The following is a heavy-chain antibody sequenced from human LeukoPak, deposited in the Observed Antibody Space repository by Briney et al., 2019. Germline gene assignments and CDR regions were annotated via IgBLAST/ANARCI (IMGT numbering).Heavy chain of an antibody. J-gene: IGHJ4*02. Sequence: PGGSLRLSCAASGFTFSNHAMNWVRQAPGKGLEWVAVISYDGSNKYYADSVKGRFTISRDNSKNTLYLQMNSLRAEDTAVYYCARESSGFDYWGQGTLVTVSS. CDR3: ARESSGFDY. D-gene: IGHD6-6*01. CDR2: ISYDGSNK. V-gene: IGHV3-30-3*01. CDR1: GFTFSNHA.